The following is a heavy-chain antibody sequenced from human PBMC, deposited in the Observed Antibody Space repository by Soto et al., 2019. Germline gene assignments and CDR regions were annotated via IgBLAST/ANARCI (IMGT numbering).Heavy chain of an antibody. CDR3: AREVGRGSGSYYLDS. CDR1: GFTFSMYW. CDR2: INGDGTDT. Sequence: PGGSLRLSCAASGFTFSMYWMHWVRQAPGKGLLWVSRINGDGTDTTYADSVKGRFTISRDNAKNTVYLQMNGLRAEDTAVYYCAREVGRGSGSYYLDSWGQETLVTVS. D-gene: IGHD3-16*01. J-gene: IGHJ4*02. V-gene: IGHV3-74*03.